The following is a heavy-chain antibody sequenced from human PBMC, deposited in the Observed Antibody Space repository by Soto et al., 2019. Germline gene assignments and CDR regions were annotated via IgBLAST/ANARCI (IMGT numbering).Heavy chain of an antibody. D-gene: IGHD6-13*01. V-gene: IGHV3-30-3*01. J-gene: IGHJ6*02. CDR3: ARQQQPQVGGYYYFGMNV. CDR2: ISFDGSNK. Sequence: QVQMVESGGGVVQPGKSLRLSCAASEFNFTNYALHWVRQAPGQGLEWVAAISFDGSNKFYAASVKGRFTISIDNSTQTLYRQMNNLTPEDTAVDGCARQQQPQVGGYYYFGMNVWGQGTTVTVSS. CDR1: EFNFTNYA.